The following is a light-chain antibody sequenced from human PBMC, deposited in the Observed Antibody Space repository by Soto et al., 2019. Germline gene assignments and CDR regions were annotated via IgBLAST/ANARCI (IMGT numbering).Light chain of an antibody. CDR2: VNSDVSH. J-gene: IGLJ2*01. Sequence: QLVLTQSPSASASLGASVKLTCTLSSRHNTNAIAWHQQQPKKGPRFLMKVNSDVSHFKGDGIPDRFSGSSSGAERYLTISSLQSEDEADYYCQAWATGIHIFGGGPKLTVL. V-gene: IGLV4-69*01. CDR3: QAWATGIHI. CDR1: SRHNTNA.